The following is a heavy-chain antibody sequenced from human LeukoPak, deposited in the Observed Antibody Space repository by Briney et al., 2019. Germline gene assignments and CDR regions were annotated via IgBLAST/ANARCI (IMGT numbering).Heavy chain of an antibody. CDR1: GYTFTSYF. CDR3: ARDRTHYYESSGYYSRWEY. CDR2: INPRGGNT. V-gene: IGHV1-46*01. D-gene: IGHD3-22*01. J-gene: IGHJ4*02. Sequence: ASVKVSCKASGYTFTSYFMYWVRQAPGQGLEWMGLINPRGGNTRYAQKFLGRVTMTRDTSTSTVYMELSSLRSEDTALYYCARDRTHYYESSGYYSRWEYWGQGTLVTVSS.